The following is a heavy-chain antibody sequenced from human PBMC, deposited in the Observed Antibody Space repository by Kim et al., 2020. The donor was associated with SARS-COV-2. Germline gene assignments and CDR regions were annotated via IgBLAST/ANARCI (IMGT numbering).Heavy chain of an antibody. CDR2: IYPGDSAT. D-gene: IGHD1-1*01. Sequence: GESLKISCKASGHTFTSYWIGWVRQMPGKGLEWMGIIYPGDSATTYSPSFRGQVIISADKSITTTYLHWSTLKASDTAMYYCSTHHTTGTSSAFDVWVQG. V-gene: IGHV5-51*01. CDR3: STHHTTGTSSAFDV. J-gene: IGHJ3*01. CDR1: GHTFTSYW.